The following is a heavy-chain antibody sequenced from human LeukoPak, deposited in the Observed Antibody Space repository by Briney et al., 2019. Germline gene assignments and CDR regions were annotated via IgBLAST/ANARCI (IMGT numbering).Heavy chain of an antibody. D-gene: IGHD6-19*01. CDR3: ARSTGIAVAGALGY. V-gene: IGHV3-21*01. J-gene: IGHJ4*02. Sequence: PGGSLRLSCAASGFTFSSYSMNWVRQAPGKGLEWVSSISSSSSYIYYADSVKGRFTISRDNAKNSLYLQMNSLRAEDTAVYYCARSTGIAVAGALGYWGQGTLVTVSS. CDR1: GFTFSSYS. CDR2: ISSSSSYI.